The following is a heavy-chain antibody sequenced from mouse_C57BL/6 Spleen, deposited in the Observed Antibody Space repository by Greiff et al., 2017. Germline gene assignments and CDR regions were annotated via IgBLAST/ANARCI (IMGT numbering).Heavy chain of an antibody. V-gene: IGHV1-80*01. CDR1: GYAFSSYW. CDR3: ARKGYGSSYVYYFDY. Sequence: VKLMESGAELVKPGASVKISCKASGYAFSSYWMNWVKQRPGKGLEWIGQIYPGDGDTNYNRKFKGKATLTADKSSSTAYMQLSSLTSEDSAVYFCARKGYGSSYVYYFDYWGQGTTLTVSS. J-gene: IGHJ2*01. D-gene: IGHD1-1*01. CDR2: IYPGDGDT.